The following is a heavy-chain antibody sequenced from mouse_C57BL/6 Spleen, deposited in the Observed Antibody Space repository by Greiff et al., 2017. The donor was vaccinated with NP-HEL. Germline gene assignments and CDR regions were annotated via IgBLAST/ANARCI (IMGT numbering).Heavy chain of an antibody. V-gene: IGHV1-74*01. CDR2: IHPSDSDT. CDR3: AIPSTMVTSPFAY. Sequence: QVQLQQSGAELVKPGASVKVSCKASGYTFTSYWMHWVKQRPGQGLEWIGRIHPSDSDTNYNQKFKGKATLTVDKSSSTAYMQLSSLTSEDSAVYYCAIPSTMVTSPFAYWGQGTLVTVSA. J-gene: IGHJ3*01. CDR1: GYTFTSYW. D-gene: IGHD2-2*01.